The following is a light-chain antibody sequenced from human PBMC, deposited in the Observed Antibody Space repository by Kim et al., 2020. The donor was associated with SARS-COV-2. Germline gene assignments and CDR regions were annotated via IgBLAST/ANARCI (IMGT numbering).Light chain of an antibody. V-gene: IGKV1-5*01. J-gene: IGKJ1*01. CDR3: QQDKSYPT. CDR2: DAF. Sequence: DIQMTQSPSTLSASVGDRVTITCRASQSISNWLAWYQQKPGKAPKFLIYDAFSLESGVPSRFSGSGSGTEFTLTISSLQPDDFATYYCQQDKSYPTFGQGTKVEIK. CDR1: QSISNW.